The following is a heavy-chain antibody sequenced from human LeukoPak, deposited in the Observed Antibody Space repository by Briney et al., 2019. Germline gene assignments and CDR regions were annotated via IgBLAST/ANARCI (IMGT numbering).Heavy chain of an antibody. D-gene: IGHD4-17*01. CDR2: ISYSGTP. CDR3: ARDRYGDFEDY. CDR1: GGSINTANYY. Sequence: SSETLSLXCNVSGGSINTANYYWTWIRQPPGKGLEWIGYISYSGTPYYNPSLNSRVTISLDTSKNQFSLILNSVTAADTAMYYCARDRYGDFEDYWGQGTLVTVSS. J-gene: IGHJ4*02. V-gene: IGHV4-30-4*08.